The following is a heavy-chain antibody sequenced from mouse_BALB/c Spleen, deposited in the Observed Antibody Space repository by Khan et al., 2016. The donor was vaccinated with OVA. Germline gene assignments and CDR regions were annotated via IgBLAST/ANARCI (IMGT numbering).Heavy chain of an antibody. CDR3: SRPSYYGNPWFTY. J-gene: IGHJ3*01. CDR2: ISGTGIYT. Sequence: EVELVESGGGLVKPGGSLKLSCAPSGFAFCSYDMSWVRQTPEKRLEWVATISGTGIYTYYPDSVKGRFTISRDNARNTLYLQMSSLRSEDTALYYCSRPSYYGNPWFTYWGQGTLVTVSA. CDR1: GFAFCSYD. D-gene: IGHD2-10*01. V-gene: IGHV5-9*02.